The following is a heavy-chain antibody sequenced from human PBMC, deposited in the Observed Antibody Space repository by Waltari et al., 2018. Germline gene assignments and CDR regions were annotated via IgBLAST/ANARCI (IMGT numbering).Heavy chain of an antibody. CDR2: IGPDGSDK. D-gene: IGHD1-1*01. J-gene: IGHJ4*02. V-gene: IGHV3-7*01. CDR3: VGWNDPINS. CDR1: GVTVSRFW. Sequence: EAQLVQSGAGLVQPGGSLTLACAASGVTVSRFWMPWIRQAPGQGLQWVAHIGPDGSDKYYVDSVKGRFTISRDNAENSLLLQMSSLRVEDTALYYCVGWNDPINSWGQGTLVAVSS.